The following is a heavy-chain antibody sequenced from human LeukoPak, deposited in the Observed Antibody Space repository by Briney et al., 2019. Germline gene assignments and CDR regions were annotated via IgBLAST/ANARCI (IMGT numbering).Heavy chain of an antibody. Sequence: ASVKVSCKASGYTFTSYGISWVRLAPGQGLEWMGWISAYNGNTNYAQKLQGRVTMTTDTSTSTAYMELRSLRSDDTAVYYCARDRDYSNYVGYFDYWGQGTLVTVSS. CDR2: ISAYNGNT. V-gene: IGHV1-18*01. CDR1: GYTFTSYG. D-gene: IGHD4-11*01. J-gene: IGHJ4*02. CDR3: ARDRDYSNYVGYFDY.